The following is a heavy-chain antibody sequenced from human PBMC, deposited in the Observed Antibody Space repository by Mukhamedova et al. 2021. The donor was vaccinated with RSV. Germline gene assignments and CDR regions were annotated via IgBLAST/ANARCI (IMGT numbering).Heavy chain of an antibody. CDR2: ISSSSSYI. CDR3: ARDLTTVDFFDY. Sequence: APGKGLEWVSSISSSSSYIYYADSVKGRFTISRDNAKNSLYLQMHSLRAEDTAVYYCARDLTTVDFFDYWGQGTLVTVSS. J-gene: IGHJ4*02. D-gene: IGHD4-23*01. V-gene: IGHV3-21*01.